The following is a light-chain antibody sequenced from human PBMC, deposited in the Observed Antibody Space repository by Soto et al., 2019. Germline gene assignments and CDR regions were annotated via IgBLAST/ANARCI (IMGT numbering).Light chain of an antibody. J-gene: IGKJ4*02. CDR2: DAS. V-gene: IGKV1-33*01. CDR3: QQYDNLPLT. Sequence: IQIIQYTSSLSASVGYRVTMTWQASQDISNYVNWYQQTAVKAPKLLIYDASNLETGVPSRCSGSGSGTDFTFTISSLQPEDMATYYCQQYDNLPLTFGGGTKVDVK. CDR1: QDISNY.